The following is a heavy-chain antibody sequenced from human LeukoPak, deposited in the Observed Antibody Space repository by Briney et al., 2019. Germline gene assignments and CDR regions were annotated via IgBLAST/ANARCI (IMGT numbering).Heavy chain of an antibody. D-gene: IGHD6-13*01. Sequence: GGSLRLSCAASGFTFSSYWMSWVRQAPGKGLEWVANIKRDGSQKYNVDSVKGRFTISRDNAKNSLFLQINSLRAEDTAVYYCTRDGVAAGLYFDYWGQGTLVTVSS. V-gene: IGHV3-7*03. CDR3: TRDGVAAGLYFDY. CDR2: IKRDGSQK. CDR1: GFTFSSYW. J-gene: IGHJ4*02.